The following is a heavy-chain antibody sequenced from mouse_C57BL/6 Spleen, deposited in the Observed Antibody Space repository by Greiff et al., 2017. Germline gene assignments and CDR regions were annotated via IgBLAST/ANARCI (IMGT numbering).Heavy chain of an antibody. CDR2: ISSGGSYT. CDR1: GFTFSSYG. J-gene: IGHJ3*01. V-gene: IGHV5-6*01. CDR3: ARQRQLQGGFAY. D-gene: IGHD3-2*01. Sequence: EVHLVESGGDLVKPGGSLKLSCAASGFTFSSYGMSWVRQTPDKRLEWVATISSGGSYTYYPDSVKGRFTISRDNAKNTLYLQMSSLKSEDTAMYYCARQRQLQGGFAYWGQGTLVTVSA.